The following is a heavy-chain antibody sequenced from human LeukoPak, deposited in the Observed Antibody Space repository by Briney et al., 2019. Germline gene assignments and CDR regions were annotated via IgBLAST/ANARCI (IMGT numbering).Heavy chain of an antibody. Sequence: GASVKVACKASGYTFTGYYMHWVRQAPGQGLEWMGWINPNSGGTNYAQKFQGRVTMTRDTSISTAYMELSRLRSDDTAVYYCVSWELVSLDAFDIWGQGTMVTVSS. CDR2: INPNSGGT. CDR1: GYTFTGYY. CDR3: VSWELVSLDAFDI. J-gene: IGHJ3*02. D-gene: IGHD1-26*01. V-gene: IGHV1-2*02.